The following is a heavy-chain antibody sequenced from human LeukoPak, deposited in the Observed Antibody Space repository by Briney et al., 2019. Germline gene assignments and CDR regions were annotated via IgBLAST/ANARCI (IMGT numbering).Heavy chain of an antibody. D-gene: IGHD2-15*01. J-gene: IGHJ4*02. CDR2: INSDGSST. CDR3: ARDQGYCSGGSCRTGY. CDR1: GFTFSSYW. V-gene: IGHV3-74*01. Sequence: GGSLRLSRAASGFTFSSYWMHWVRQAPGKGLVWVSRINSDGSSTSYADSVKGRFTISRDNAKNTLYLQMNSLRAEDTAVYYCARDQGYCSGGSCRTGYWGQGTLVTVSS.